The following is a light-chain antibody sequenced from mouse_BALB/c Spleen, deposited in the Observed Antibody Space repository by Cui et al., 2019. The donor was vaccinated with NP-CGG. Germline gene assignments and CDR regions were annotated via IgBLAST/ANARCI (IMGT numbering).Light chain of an antibody. CDR3: ALWYSNHWV. CDR2: GTN. J-gene: IGLJ1*01. CDR1: TGAVTTSNY. Sequence: QAVVNQESALPTSPGETVTLTCRPSTGAVTTSNYANWVQEKPDHLFTGLIGGTNNRAPGVPARFSGSLIGDKAALTITGAQTEDEAIYFCALWYSNHWVFGGGTKLTVL. V-gene: IGLV1*01.